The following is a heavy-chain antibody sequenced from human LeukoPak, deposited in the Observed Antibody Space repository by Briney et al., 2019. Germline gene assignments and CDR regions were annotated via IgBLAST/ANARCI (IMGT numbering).Heavy chain of an antibody. Sequence: GGSLRLSCAASGFTFSSYGMHWVRQAPGKGLEWVAVISYDGPNRYYADSVKGRFTISRDDSKDTLHLQMSSLRAEDTAVYYCARGGSYSGSGSSKNWFDPWGQGTLVTVSS. V-gene: IGHV3-30*03. D-gene: IGHD3-10*01. CDR1: GFTFSSYG. CDR2: ISYDGPNR. CDR3: ARGGSYSGSGSSKNWFDP. J-gene: IGHJ5*02.